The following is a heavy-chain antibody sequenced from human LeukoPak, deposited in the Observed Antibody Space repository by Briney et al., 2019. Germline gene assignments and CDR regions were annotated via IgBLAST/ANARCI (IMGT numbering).Heavy chain of an antibody. CDR3: ARVGKSSRYSYYYYYMDV. D-gene: IGHD4-23*01. CDR1: GYTFTSYY. Sequence: ASVKVSCKASGYTFTSYYMHWVRQAPGQGLEWMGIINLSGGSTSYAQKFQGRVTMTRGTSTSTVYMELSSLRSEDTAVYYCARVGKSSRYSYYYYYMDVWGKGTTVTVSS. J-gene: IGHJ6*03. CDR2: INLSGGST. V-gene: IGHV1-46*01.